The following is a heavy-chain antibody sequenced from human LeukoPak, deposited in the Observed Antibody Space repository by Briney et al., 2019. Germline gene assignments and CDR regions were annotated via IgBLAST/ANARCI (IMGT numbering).Heavy chain of an antibody. Sequence: SVKVSCKASGGTFSSYAISWVRQAPGQGLEWMGGIIPLFGTVNYAQKFQGRVTITTDESTSTAYMELSSLRSEDTAVYYCARVMGVLESSSWSDYYMDVWGKGTTVTVSS. J-gene: IGHJ6*03. D-gene: IGHD6-13*01. CDR2: IIPLFGTV. CDR1: GGTFSSYA. CDR3: ARVMGVLESSSWSDYYMDV. V-gene: IGHV1-69*05.